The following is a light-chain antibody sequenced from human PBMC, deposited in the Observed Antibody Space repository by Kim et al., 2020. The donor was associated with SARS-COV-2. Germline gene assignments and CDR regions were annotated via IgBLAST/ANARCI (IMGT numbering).Light chain of an antibody. Sequence: EIVMTQSPSTLSVSAGERATLSCRASQSVSSNLAWYQQKPGQAPRLLIYGASTRPTGIPARFSGSGSGTEFTLTITSLQSEDFAVYYCQKYNNWPRTFGQGTKVDIK. CDR1: QSVSSN. V-gene: IGKV3-15*01. J-gene: IGKJ1*01. CDR3: QKYNNWPRT. CDR2: GAS.